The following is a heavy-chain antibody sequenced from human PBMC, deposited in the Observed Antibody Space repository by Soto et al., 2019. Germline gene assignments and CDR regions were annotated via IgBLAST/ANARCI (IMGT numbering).Heavy chain of an antibody. Sequence: GGSLRLSCAASGFTFSSYAMHWVRQAPGKGLEWVAVISYDGSNKYYADSVKGRFTISRDNSKNTLYLQMNSLGAEDTAVYYCARGAVVVVSTSHQVPEDAFDIWGQGTMVTVSS. D-gene: IGHD3-22*01. CDR3: ARGAVVVVSTSHQVPEDAFDI. CDR2: ISYDGSNK. V-gene: IGHV3-30-3*01. CDR1: GFTFSSYA. J-gene: IGHJ3*02.